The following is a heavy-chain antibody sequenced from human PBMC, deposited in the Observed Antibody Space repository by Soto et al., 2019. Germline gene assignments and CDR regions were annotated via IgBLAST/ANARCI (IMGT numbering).Heavy chain of an antibody. CDR3: ARDDFRDYGDYNYYYGMDV. D-gene: IGHD4-17*01. CDR2: IYHSGST. V-gene: IGHV4-4*02. CDR1: GGSISSSNW. Sequence: QVQLQESGPGLVKPSGTLSLTCAVSGGSISSSNWWRWVRQPPGKGLEWIGEIYHSGSTNYNPSLKSRVTISVDKSKNQFSLKLSSVTAADTAVYYCARDDFRDYGDYNYYYGMDVWGQGTTVTVSS. J-gene: IGHJ6*02.